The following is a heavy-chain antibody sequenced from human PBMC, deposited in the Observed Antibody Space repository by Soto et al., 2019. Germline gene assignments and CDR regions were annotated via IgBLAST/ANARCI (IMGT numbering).Heavy chain of an antibody. CDR2: IYYSGST. Sequence: QLQLQESGPGLVKPSETLSLTCTVSGGSIGSNFYYGGWIRQPPGKGLEWIGSIYYSGSTHYNPSLKSRVTTSVDTSKNQFSLRMSSVTAADTAVYYCARIEGGVRYYDFWSGYYPGYWGQGTLVTVSS. D-gene: IGHD3-3*01. V-gene: IGHV4-39*01. J-gene: IGHJ4*02. CDR1: GGSIGSNFYY. CDR3: ARIEGGVRYYDFWSGYYPGY.